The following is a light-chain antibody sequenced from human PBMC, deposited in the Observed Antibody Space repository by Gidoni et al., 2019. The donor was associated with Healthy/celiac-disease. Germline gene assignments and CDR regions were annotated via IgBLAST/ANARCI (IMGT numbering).Light chain of an antibody. CDR2: DAS. Sequence: EIVLTQSPATLSLSPGERATLSCRASQSVSSYLVWYQPKSGQAPRLLIYDASNSATGIPARFSGSGSGTDFTLTISSLEPEDFAVYYCQQRSNWPLTFGGGTKVEIK. CDR1: QSVSSY. J-gene: IGKJ4*01. V-gene: IGKV3-11*01. CDR3: QQRSNWPLT.